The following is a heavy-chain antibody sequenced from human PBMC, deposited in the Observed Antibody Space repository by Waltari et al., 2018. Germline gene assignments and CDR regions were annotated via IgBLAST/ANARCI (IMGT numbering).Heavy chain of an antibody. CDR2: IIPILGIA. V-gene: IGHV1-69*10. CDR3: ARDPALLYGDYLRGSYYMDV. Sequence: QVQLVQSGAEVKKPGSSVKVSCKASGGTFSSYAISWVRQAPGQGLEWMGGIIPILGIANYAQKFQGRVTITADKSTSTAYMELSSLRSEDTAVYYCARDPALLYGDYLRGSYYMDVWGKGTTVTVSS. CDR1: GGTFSSYA. D-gene: IGHD4-17*01. J-gene: IGHJ6*03.